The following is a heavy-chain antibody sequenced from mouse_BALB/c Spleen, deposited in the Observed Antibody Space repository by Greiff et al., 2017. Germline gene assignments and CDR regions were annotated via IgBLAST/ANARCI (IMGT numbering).Heavy chain of an antibody. CDR2: ISSGSSTI. D-gene: IGHD2-4*01. V-gene: IGHV5-17*02. Sequence: EVKVEESGGGLVQPGGSRKLSCAASGFTFSSFGMHWVRQAPEKGLEWVAYISSGSSTIYYADTVKGRFTISRDNPKNTLFLQMTSLRSEDTAMYYCARRGLRRDFAYWGQGTLVTVSA. CDR1: GFTFSSFG. CDR3: ARRGLRRDFAY. J-gene: IGHJ3*01.